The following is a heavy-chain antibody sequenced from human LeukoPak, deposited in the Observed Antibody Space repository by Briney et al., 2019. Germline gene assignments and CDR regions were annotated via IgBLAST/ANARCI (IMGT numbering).Heavy chain of an antibody. CDR2: ISAYNGNT. CDR1: GYTFTSYG. Sequence: ASVKVSRKASGYTFTSYGISWVRQAPGQGLEWMGWISAYNGNTNYAQKLQGRVTMTTDTSTSTAYMELRSLRSDDTAVYYCASDPVQKYSSGPGWFDPWGQGTLVTVSS. CDR3: ASDPVQKYSSGPGWFDP. V-gene: IGHV1-18*01. J-gene: IGHJ5*02. D-gene: IGHD6-19*01.